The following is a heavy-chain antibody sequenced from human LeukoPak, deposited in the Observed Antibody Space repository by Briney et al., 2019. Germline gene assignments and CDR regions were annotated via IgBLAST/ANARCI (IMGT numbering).Heavy chain of an antibody. D-gene: IGHD3-10*01. Sequence: EASVKVSCKASGYTFTGYYMHWVRQAPGQGLEWMGRIIPIPGIAKYAEKFQGRVTITADKSTNTVYMDLSSLRSEDAAIYYCAVFYYYASGSFVDYWGQGTLVTVSS. J-gene: IGHJ4*02. CDR1: GYTFTGYY. CDR2: IIPIPGIA. V-gene: IGHV1-69*02. CDR3: AVFYYYASGSFVDY.